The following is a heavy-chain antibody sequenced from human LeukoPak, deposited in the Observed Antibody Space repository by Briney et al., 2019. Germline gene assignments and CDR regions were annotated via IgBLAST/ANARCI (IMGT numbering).Heavy chain of an antibody. CDR1: GGTFSSYA. J-gene: IGHJ4*02. CDR2: IITIFGTA. V-gene: IGHV1-69*01. Sequence: GASVKVSCKASGGTFSSYAISWVRQAPGQGLEWMGGIITIFGTANYAQKFQGRVTITADESTSTAYMELSSLRSEDTAVYYCARLTYYHDSSGYLVHHFDYWGQGTLVTVSS. CDR3: ARLTYYHDSSGYLVHHFDY. D-gene: IGHD3-22*01.